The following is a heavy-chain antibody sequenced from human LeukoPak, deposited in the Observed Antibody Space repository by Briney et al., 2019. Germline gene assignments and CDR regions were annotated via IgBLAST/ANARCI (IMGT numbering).Heavy chain of an antibody. J-gene: IGHJ6*02. D-gene: IGHD1-20*01. V-gene: IGHV4-34*01. CDR2: INHSGST. CDR3: ARDFNWRSYYYYGMDV. CDR1: GGSFSGYY. Sequence: SETLSLTCAVYGGSFSGYYWSWIRQPPGKGLEWIGEINHSGSTNHNPSLKSRVTISVDTSNNQFPLKLSSVTAADTAVYYCARDFNWRSYYYYGMDVWGQGTTVTVSS.